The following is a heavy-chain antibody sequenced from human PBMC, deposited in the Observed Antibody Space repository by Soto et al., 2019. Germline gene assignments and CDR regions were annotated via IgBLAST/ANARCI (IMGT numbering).Heavy chain of an antibody. V-gene: IGHV3-33*01. CDR2: IWYDERKK. Sequence: QVQLVESGGGVVQPGRSLRLSCAASGFTFSDYAMHWVRQAPGKGLEWVAVIWYDERKKYYADSVQGRFIISRDKTQNTLYLQMNSLRAEDTAVYYCATDEAPSERGFSGYDYWGQGTLVTVSS. CDR1: GFTFSDYA. CDR3: ATDEAPSERGFSGYDY. J-gene: IGHJ4*02. D-gene: IGHD5-12*01.